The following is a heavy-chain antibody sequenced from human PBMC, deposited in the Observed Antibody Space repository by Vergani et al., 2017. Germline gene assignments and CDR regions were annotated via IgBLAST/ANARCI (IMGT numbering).Heavy chain of an antibody. CDR1: GFSFSGYW. Sequence: EVQLVESGGGLIHPGGSLRLSCEGSGFSFSGYWMHWVRQPPGKGLAWVSKISPDGRTTEYADSVRGRFTISRDNANSMLYLQMNSLRAEDTALYYCVKDIAASGNYWYFDLWGRGTLVTVSS. CDR3: VKDIAASGNYWYFDL. D-gene: IGHD6-13*01. CDR2: ISPDGRTT. V-gene: IGHV3-74*03. J-gene: IGHJ2*01.